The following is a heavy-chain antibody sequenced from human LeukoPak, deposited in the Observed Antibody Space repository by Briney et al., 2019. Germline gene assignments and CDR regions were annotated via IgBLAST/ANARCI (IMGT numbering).Heavy chain of an antibody. J-gene: IGHJ6*03. CDR1: GFTFDDYG. Sequence: GSLRLSCAASGFTFDDYGLSWIRQPPGKGLEWIGEINHSGSTNYNPSLKSRVTISVDTSKDQFSLKLGSVTAADTAVYYCARLYGSGSYYEKYYYYYYMDVWGKGTTVTVSS. CDR3: ARLYGSGSYYEKYYYYYYMDV. V-gene: IGHV4-34*01. D-gene: IGHD3-10*01. CDR2: INHSGST.